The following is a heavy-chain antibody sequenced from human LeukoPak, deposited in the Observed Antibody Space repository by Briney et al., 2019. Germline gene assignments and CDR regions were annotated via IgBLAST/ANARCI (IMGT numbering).Heavy chain of an antibody. D-gene: IGHD6-13*01. CDR1: GFTFDDYA. J-gene: IGHJ6*03. V-gene: IGHV3-9*01. CDR3: AKDYSSSWYGGEYYYYYMDV. Sequence: PGRSLRLSCAASGFTFDDYAMHWVRQAPGKGLEWVSGISWNSGSIGYADSVKGRFTISRDNAKNSLYLQMNSLRAEDTALYYCAKDYSSSWYGGEYYYYYMDVWGKGTTVTVSS. CDR2: ISWNSGSI.